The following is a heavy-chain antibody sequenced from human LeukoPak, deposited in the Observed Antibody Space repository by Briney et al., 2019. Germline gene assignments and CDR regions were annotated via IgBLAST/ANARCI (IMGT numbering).Heavy chain of an antibody. J-gene: IGHJ4*02. CDR1: GGTFSSYA. CDR3: ASSTLSSGYSYGYVRLFDH. CDR2: IIPIFGTA. D-gene: IGHD5-18*01. V-gene: IGHV1-69*05. Sequence: ASVKVSCKASGGTFSSYAISWVRQAPGQGLEWMGGIIPIFGTANYAQKFQGRVTITTDESTSTAYMELSSLRSEDTAVYYCASSTLSSGYSYGYVRLFDHWGQGTLVTVSS.